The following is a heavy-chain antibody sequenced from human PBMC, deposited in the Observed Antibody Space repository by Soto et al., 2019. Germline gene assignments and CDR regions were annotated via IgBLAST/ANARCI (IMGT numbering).Heavy chain of an antibody. CDR1: GFTFSNYA. CDR2: ISGSGGST. V-gene: IGHV3-23*01. CDR3: AKVSYRFYDFLPGRGYYFDY. Sequence: GGSLRLSCAASGFTFSNYAMSWVRQAPGKGLEWVSAISGSGGSTYYADSVKGQFTISRDNSKNTLFLQMNSLRAEDTALYYCAKVSYRFYDFLPGRGYYFDYGGKGTRVTFSS. D-gene: IGHD3-9*01. J-gene: IGHJ4*02.